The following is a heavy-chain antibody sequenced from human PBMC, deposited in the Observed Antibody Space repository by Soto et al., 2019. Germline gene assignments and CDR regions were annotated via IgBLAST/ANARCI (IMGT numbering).Heavy chain of an antibody. V-gene: IGHV4-30-4*01. D-gene: IGHD5-12*01. Sequence: QVQLQESGPGLVKPSQTLSLTCTVSGGSISSDDSYWSWIRQPPGKGLEWIGYIYYGGTTYYNPSLKSRATLSVDKSKNQFSLKLSSVTAADTAVYYCARDLRGYGNFDYWGQGTLVTVSS. CDR2: IYYGGTT. CDR3: ARDLRGYGNFDY. CDR1: GGSISSDDSY. J-gene: IGHJ4*02.